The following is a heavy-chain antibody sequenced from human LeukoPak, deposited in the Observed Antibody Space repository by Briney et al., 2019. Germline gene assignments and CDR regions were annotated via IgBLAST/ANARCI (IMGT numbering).Heavy chain of an antibody. CDR3: ARDFGSGSYDY. CDR2: ISSNGGST. J-gene: IGHJ4*02. CDR1: GFTFSSYA. D-gene: IGHD3-10*01. V-gene: IGHV3-64*01. Sequence: TGGSLRLSCAASGFTFSSYAMHWVRQAPGKGLEYVSAISSNGGSTYYANSVKGRFTISRDNSKNTLYLQMGSLRAEDMAVYYCARDFGSGSYDYWGQETLVTVSS.